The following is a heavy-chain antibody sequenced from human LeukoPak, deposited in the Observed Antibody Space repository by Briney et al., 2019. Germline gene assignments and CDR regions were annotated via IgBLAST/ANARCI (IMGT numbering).Heavy chain of an antibody. CDR1: GFTVSSNY. Sequence: GGSLRLSCAASGFTVSSNYMSWVRQAPGKGLEWVSVIYSGGSTYYADSVKGRFTISRDNSKNTLYLQMNSLRAEDTAVYYCARPPGYSSSWSDYWGQGTLVTVSS. V-gene: IGHV3-53*05. J-gene: IGHJ4*02. CDR2: IYSGGST. CDR3: ARPPGYSSSWSDY. D-gene: IGHD6-13*01.